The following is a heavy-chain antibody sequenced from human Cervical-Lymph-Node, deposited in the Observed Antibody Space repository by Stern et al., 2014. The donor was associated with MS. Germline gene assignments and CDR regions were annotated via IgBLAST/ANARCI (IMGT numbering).Heavy chain of an antibody. Sequence: EVQLVESGGGLVQPGGSLRLSCAASGFTFDDHAMHWVRQPPGKGLEWASGIGWISVKIAYAGYLKGRFTISRDNTKNSLYLQMHSLEPEDTALYYCTKDMDSVLVYYTMDVWGQGTTVTVSS. CDR1: GFTFDDHA. D-gene: IGHD5-18*01. CDR3: TKDMDSVLVYYTMDV. CDR2: IGWISVKI. J-gene: IGHJ6*02. V-gene: IGHV3-9*01.